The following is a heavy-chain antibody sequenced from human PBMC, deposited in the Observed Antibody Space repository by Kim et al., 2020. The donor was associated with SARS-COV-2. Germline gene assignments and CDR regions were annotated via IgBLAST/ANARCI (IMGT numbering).Heavy chain of an antibody. CDR3: ARAPVVVVAATVHYYGMDV. CDR2: IYSGGST. CDR1: GFTVSSNF. D-gene: IGHD2-15*01. V-gene: IGHV3-53*01. Sequence: GGSLRLSCAASGFTVSSNFMSWVRQAPGKGLEWVSVIYSGGSTYYADSVKGRFTISRDNSKNTLYLQMNSLRAEETAVYYCARAPVVVVAATVHYYGMDVWGQGTTVTVSS. J-gene: IGHJ6*02.